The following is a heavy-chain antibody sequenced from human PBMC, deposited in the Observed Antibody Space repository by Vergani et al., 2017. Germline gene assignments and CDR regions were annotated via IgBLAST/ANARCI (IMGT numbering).Heavy chain of an antibody. V-gene: IGHV3-30*18. Sequence: VQLVESGGGLIQPGMSLRLSCAASGFTLDDYAMHWVRQASGKGLEWVAVISYDGSNKYYADSVKGRFTISRDNSKNTLYLQMNSLRAEDTAVYYCAKEAIGYCSSTSCSLNWFDPWGQGTLVTVSS. J-gene: IGHJ5*02. CDR2: ISYDGSNK. CDR3: AKEAIGYCSSTSCSLNWFDP. CDR1: GFTLDDYA. D-gene: IGHD2-2*01.